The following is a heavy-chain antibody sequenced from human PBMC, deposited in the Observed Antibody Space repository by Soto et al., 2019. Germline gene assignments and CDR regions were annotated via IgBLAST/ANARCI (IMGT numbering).Heavy chain of an antibody. J-gene: IGHJ6*02. Sequence: QLQLVESGGGVVQPGRSLRLSCAASGSTFSNYIMHWVRQAPGKGLEWVAFISYDGSNKDYADSVEGRFTISRDNSKSTLYLQLSSLRPEDTAVYYWAGGDNCYALGGWGQGTTVTVSS. CDR3: AGGDNCYALGG. CDR1: GSTFSNYI. V-gene: IGHV3-30-3*01. D-gene: IGHD2-15*01. CDR2: ISYDGSNK.